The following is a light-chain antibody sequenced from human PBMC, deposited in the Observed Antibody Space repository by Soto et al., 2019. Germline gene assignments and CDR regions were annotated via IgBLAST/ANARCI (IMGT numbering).Light chain of an antibody. CDR3: SSYEGSIHVV. J-gene: IGLJ2*01. Sequence: QSALTQPPSASGSPGQSVTISCTGTSSDVGGYNYVSWYQQHPGKAPKLMIYDDSKRPSGVPDRFSGSKSGNTASLTVSGLQAEDEADYYCSSYEGSIHVVFGGGTKVTVL. CDR1: SSDVGGYNY. V-gene: IGLV2-8*01. CDR2: DDS.